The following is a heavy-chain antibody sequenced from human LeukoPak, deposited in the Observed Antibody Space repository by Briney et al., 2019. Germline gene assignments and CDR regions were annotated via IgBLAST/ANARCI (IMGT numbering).Heavy chain of an antibody. Sequence: ASVKVSCKASGYTFTGCYMHWVRQAPGQGLEWMGWINPNRGGTNYAQKYQGWVTMTRDTSISTAYMELSRLRSDDTAVYYCARSTCSGGSCYDYWGQGTLVTVSS. V-gene: IGHV1-2*04. D-gene: IGHD2-15*01. CDR3: ARSTCSGGSCYDY. CDR2: INPNRGGT. J-gene: IGHJ4*02. CDR1: GYTFTGCY.